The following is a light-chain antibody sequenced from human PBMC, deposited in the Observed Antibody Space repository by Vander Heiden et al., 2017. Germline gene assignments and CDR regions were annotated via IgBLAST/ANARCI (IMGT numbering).Light chain of an antibody. Sequence: QMTQSPSTLSASVGDRVTITCRASQSISSWLAWYQQKPGRAPKLLIYKASSLESGVPSRFSGSGSGTEFTLTISSLQPDDFATYYCQQYKSDAQTFGQGTKVEIK. J-gene: IGKJ1*01. V-gene: IGKV1-5*03. CDR2: KAS. CDR1: QSISSW. CDR3: QQYKSDAQT.